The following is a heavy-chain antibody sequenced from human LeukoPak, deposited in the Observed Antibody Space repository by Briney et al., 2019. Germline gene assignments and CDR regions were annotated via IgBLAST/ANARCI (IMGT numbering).Heavy chain of an antibody. CDR2: INTNTGNP. V-gene: IGHV7-4-1*02. CDR1: GYTFTGYY. D-gene: IGHD3-22*01. Sequence: ASVKVSCKASGYTFTGYYMHWVRQAPGQGLEWMGWINTNTGNPTYAQGFTGRFVFSLDTSVSTAYLQISSLKAEDTAVYYCAREENDSSGKDDDYWGQGTLVTVSS. J-gene: IGHJ4*02. CDR3: AREENDSSGKDDDY.